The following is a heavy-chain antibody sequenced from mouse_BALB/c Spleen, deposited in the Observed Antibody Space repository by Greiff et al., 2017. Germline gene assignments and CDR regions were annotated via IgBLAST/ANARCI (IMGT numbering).Heavy chain of an antibody. V-gene: IGHV1-87*01. Sequence: QVQLKESGAELARPGASVKLSCKASGYTFTSYWMQWVKQRPGQGLEWIGAIYPGDGDTRYTQKFKGKATLTADKSSSTAYMQLSSLASEDSAVYYCARSRYDGYYFDYWGQGTTLTVSS. CDR2: IYPGDGDT. CDR3: ARSRYDGYYFDY. J-gene: IGHJ2*01. CDR1: GYTFTSYW. D-gene: IGHD2-14*01.